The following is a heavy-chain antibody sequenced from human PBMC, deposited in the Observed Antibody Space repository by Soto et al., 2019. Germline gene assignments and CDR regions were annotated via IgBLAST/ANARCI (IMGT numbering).Heavy chain of an antibody. D-gene: IGHD3-22*01. CDR1: GGTFSSYA. CDR2: IIPIFGTA. V-gene: IGHV1-69*13. CDR3: ARDGYYYDSSGYYYSDY. Sequence: GASVKVSCKASGGTFSSYAISWVRQAPGQGLEWMGGIIPIFGTANYAQKFQGRVTITADESTSTAYMELSSLRSEDTAVYYCARDGYYYDSSGYYYSDYWGQGTLVTVSS. J-gene: IGHJ4*02.